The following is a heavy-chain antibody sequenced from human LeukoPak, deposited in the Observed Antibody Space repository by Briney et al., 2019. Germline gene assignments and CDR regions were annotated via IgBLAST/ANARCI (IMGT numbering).Heavy chain of an antibody. V-gene: IGHV4-34*01. D-gene: IGHD5-12*01. J-gene: IGHJ4*02. CDR1: SGSFSAYY. Sequence: SETLSLTCAVYSGSFSAYYWSWVRQPPGKGLEWIGEINHSGTTNYNPSLKSRVTISVDTSKNQFSLKLSSVTAADTAVYYCARGGGYSGYDFFSTIDYWGQGTLVTVSS. CDR2: INHSGTT. CDR3: ARGGGYSGYDFFSTIDY.